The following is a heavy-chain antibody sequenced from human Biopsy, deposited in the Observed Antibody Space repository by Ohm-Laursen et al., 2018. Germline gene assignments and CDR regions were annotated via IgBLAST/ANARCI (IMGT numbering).Heavy chain of an antibody. CDR3: ARGHCSSTSCRPYYFDY. CDR1: GLSFSTYG. D-gene: IGHD2-2*01. Sequence: SLRLSCTASGLSFSTYGMHWVRQAPGKGLEWVAVIWYDGSKKYYADSVKGRFTITRDNSKNTLYLQVNSLRAEDTAVYYCARGHCSSTSCRPYYFDYWGQGTLVTVSS. J-gene: IGHJ4*02. CDR2: IWYDGSKK. V-gene: IGHV3-33*01.